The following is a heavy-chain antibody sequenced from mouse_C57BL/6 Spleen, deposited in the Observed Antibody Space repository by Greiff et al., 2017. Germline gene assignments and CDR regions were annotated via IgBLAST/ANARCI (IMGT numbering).Heavy chain of an antibody. CDR1: GYSITSGYY. CDR3: ARAYYYGSSHWYFDV. D-gene: IGHD1-1*01. V-gene: IGHV3-6*01. J-gene: IGHJ1*03. Sequence: EVKLQESGPGLVKPSQSLSLTCSVTGYSITSGYYWNWIRQFPGNKLEWMGYISYDGSNNYNPSLKNRISITRDTSKNQFFLKLNSVTTEDTATXYCARAYYYGSSHWYFDVWGTGTTVTVSS. CDR2: ISYDGSN.